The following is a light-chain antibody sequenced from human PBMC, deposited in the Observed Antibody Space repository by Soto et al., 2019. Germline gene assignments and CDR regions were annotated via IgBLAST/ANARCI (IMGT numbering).Light chain of an antibody. CDR2: ANS. CDR3: QSYDRSLRCVV. Sequence: QSVLTQPPSVSGAPGQRVTISCTGSSSNIGAGFDVYWYQQLPGTAPKLLIYANSNRPSGVPDRFSGSKSDTSASLAITGLQAEDEADYYCQSYDRSLRCVVFGGGTKLTVL. CDR1: SSNIGAGFD. V-gene: IGLV1-40*01. J-gene: IGLJ2*01.